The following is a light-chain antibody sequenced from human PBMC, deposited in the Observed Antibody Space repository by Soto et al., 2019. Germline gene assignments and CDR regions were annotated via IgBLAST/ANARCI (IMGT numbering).Light chain of an antibody. V-gene: IGLV1-44*01. CDR1: SSNIGSNS. CDR2: TNT. CDR3: ATWDDSLNGPV. J-gene: IGLJ2*01. Sequence: QSVLTQPPSASGTPGQRVTISCSGSSSNIGSNSVNWYQQLPGTAPKLLINTNTQRPSGVPDRFSGSKSGTSASLAISGLKSEDEADYYCATWDDSLNGPVFGGGTKLTVL.